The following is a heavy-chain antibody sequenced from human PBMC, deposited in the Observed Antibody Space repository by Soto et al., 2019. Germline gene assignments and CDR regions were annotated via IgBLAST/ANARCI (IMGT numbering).Heavy chain of an antibody. J-gene: IGHJ4*02. CDR2: IIAGNSNT. CDR3: ARDVSNTWNELDY. D-gene: IGHD1-20*01. V-gene: IGHV1-3*01. Sequence: KKIGASVKVSCKASGFTFTNYALHWVRQAPGQRLEWMGRIIAGNSNTKYSHKFQGRVTITRDTSASTAYMELSSLRSEDTAVYYCARDVSNTWNELDYWGQGTLVTVSS. CDR1: GFTFTNYA.